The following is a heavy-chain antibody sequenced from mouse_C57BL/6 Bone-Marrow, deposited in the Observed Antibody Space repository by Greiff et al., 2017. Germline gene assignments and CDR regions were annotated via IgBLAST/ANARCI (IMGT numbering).Heavy chain of an antibody. V-gene: IGHV7-3*01. CDR2: IRNKANGYTT. D-gene: IGHD1-1*01. Sequence: EVKLMESGGGLVQPGGSLSLSCAASGFTFTDYYMSWVRQPPGKALEWLGFIRNKANGYTTEYSASVKGRFTISRDNSQSILYLQMNALRAEDSATYYGARYSSSSPMDYWGQGTSVTVSS. CDR3: ARYSSSSPMDY. J-gene: IGHJ4*01. CDR1: GFTFTDYY.